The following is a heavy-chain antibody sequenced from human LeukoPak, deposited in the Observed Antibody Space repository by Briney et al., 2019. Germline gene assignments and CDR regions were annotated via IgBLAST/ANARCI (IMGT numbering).Heavy chain of an antibody. V-gene: IGHV4-59*08. CDR1: GGSISSYY. J-gene: IGHJ5*02. Sequence: PSETLSLTCTVSGGSISSYYWSWIRQPPGKGLEWIGYIYYSGSTNYNPSLKSRVTISVDTSKNQFSLKLSSVTAADTAVYYCARHGRNSGWFGELNPPANLWFGELNPPGLGFDPWGQGTLVTVSS. D-gene: IGHD3-10*01. CDR3: ARHGRNSGWFGELNPPANLWFGELNPPGLGFDP. CDR2: IYYSGST.